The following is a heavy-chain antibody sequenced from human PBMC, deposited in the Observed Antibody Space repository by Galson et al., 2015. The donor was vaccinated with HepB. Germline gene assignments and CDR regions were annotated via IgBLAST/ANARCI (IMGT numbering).Heavy chain of an antibody. J-gene: IGHJ4*02. CDR2: ISSNSSYI. V-gene: IGHV3-21*01. CDR1: GFTFSSYN. D-gene: IGHD2-15*01. Sequence: SLRLSCAASGFTFSSYNMNWVRQAPGKGLEWVSSISSNSSYIYYADSVKGRFTISRDNAKNSLYLQMNSLRAEDTAVYYCARASAVVVGYFDYWGQGTLVTVSS. CDR3: ARASAVVVGYFDY.